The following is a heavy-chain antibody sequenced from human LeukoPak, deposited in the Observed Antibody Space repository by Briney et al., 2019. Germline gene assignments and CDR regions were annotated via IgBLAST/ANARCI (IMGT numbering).Heavy chain of an antibody. CDR3: ARRPIKGYSSGWSKSFDY. D-gene: IGHD6-19*01. J-gene: IGHJ4*02. CDR2: INRSGST. Sequence: TSETLSLTCAVYGGSFSGYYWSWIRQPPGKGLEWIGEINRSGSTNYNPSLKSRVTISVDTSKNQFSLKLSSVTAADTAVYYCARRPIKGYSSGWSKSFDYWGQGTLVTVSS. V-gene: IGHV4-34*01. CDR1: GGSFSGYY.